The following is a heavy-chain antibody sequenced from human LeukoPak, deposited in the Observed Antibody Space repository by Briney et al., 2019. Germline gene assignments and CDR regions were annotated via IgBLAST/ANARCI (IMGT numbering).Heavy chain of an antibody. V-gene: IGHV4-39*07. Sequence: SETLSLTCTVSGGSISSSSYYWGWIRQPPGKGLEWIGSIYYSGSTYYNPSLKSRVTISVDTSKNQFSLKLSSVTAADTALYYCARTNYGSGSYYNNWGQGTLVSVSS. D-gene: IGHD3-10*01. CDR3: ARTNYGSGSYYNN. CDR1: GGSISSSSYY. J-gene: IGHJ4*02. CDR2: IYYSGST.